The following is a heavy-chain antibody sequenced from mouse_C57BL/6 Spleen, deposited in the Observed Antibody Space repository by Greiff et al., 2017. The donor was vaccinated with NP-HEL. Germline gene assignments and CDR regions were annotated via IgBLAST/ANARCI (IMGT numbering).Heavy chain of an antibody. V-gene: IGHV3-1*01. J-gene: IGHJ4*01. CDR3: ARDRGFFYAMDY. D-gene: IGHD3-1*01. CDR2: ISYSGST. CDR1: GYSITSGYD. Sequence: VQLQQSGPGMVKPSQSLSLTCTVTGYSITSGYDWHWIRHFPGNKLEWMGYISYSGSTNYNPSLKSRISITHDPSKNHFFLKLNSVTTEDTATYYCARDRGFFYAMDYWGQGTSVTVSS.